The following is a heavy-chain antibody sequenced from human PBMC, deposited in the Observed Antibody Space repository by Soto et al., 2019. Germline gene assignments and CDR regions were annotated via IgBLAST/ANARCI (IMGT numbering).Heavy chain of an antibody. Sequence: ASVKVSCKASGYTFTSYYMHWVRQAPGQGLEWMGIINPSGGSTSYAQKFQGRVTMTRDTSTSTVYMELSSLRSEDTAVYYCARGTIVVVPAAMGYFDYGGQGTLVTVSS. J-gene: IGHJ4*02. CDR2: INPSGGST. V-gene: IGHV1-46*03. CDR3: ARGTIVVVPAAMGYFDY. D-gene: IGHD2-2*01. CDR1: GYTFTSYY.